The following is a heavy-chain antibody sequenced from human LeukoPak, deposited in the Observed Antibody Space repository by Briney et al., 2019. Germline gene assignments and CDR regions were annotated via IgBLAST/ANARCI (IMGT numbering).Heavy chain of an antibody. CDR2: IKQDGSEK. CDR3: AREKAVAGTIFDY. Sequence: GGSLRLSCAASGFTFSSYWMNWVRQAPGKGLEWVANIKQDGSEKYYVDSVKGRFTISRDNAKNSLYLQMNSLRAEDTAVYYCAREKAVAGTIFDYWRQGTLVTVSS. V-gene: IGHV3-7*01. CDR1: GFTFSSYW. D-gene: IGHD6-19*01. J-gene: IGHJ4*02.